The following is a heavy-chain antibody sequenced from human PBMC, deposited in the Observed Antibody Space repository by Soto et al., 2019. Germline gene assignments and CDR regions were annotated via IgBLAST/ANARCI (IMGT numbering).Heavy chain of an antibody. J-gene: IGHJ4*02. CDR2: IKSRTENGTT. V-gene: IGHV3-15*01. D-gene: IGHD2-2*01. CDR3: VTVLPHANSWFDY. CDR1: GFTFSNVW. Sequence: GHLVESGGGFVKPGGSLTLSCAASGFTFSNVWLSWVRQGPGKGLEWLGHIKSRTENGTTDYASPARGRFIISRDDSKNMLYLQLNSLKSEDTGVYYCVTVLPHANSWFDYWGQGTPVTVSS.